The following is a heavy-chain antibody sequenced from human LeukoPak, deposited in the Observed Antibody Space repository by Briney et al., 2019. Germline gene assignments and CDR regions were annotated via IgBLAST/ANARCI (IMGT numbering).Heavy chain of an antibody. CDR2: ISGSGGST. D-gene: IGHD2-15*01. Sequence: GGSLRLSCAASGFTFSSYAMSWVRQAPGKGLEWVSAISGSGGSTYYADSVKGRFTISRDNSKNTLYLQMNSLRAEDTAVYYCAKGTGVVAATDYYYYGMDVWGQGTTVTVSS. CDR1: GFTFSSYA. V-gene: IGHV3-23*01. J-gene: IGHJ6*02. CDR3: AKGTGVVAATDYYYYGMDV.